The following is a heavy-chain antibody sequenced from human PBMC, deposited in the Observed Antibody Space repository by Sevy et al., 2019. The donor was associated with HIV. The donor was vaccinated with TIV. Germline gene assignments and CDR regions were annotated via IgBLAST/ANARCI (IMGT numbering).Heavy chain of an antibody. V-gene: IGHV1-24*01. J-gene: IGHJ4*02. CDR1: GYTLSELS. Sequence: ASVKVSCMVSGYTLSELSMHWVRQAPGKGLEWMGSFDPEDDETIYAQKFQGRVTMTEDTFTETAYMELNNLRSEDTAVYYCATTKDHYDSSGSPFDYWGQGTLVTVSS. CDR2: FDPEDDET. D-gene: IGHD3-22*01. CDR3: ATTKDHYDSSGSPFDY.